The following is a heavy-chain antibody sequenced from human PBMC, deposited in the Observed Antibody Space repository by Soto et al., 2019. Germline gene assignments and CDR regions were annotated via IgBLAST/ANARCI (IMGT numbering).Heavy chain of an antibody. V-gene: IGHV3-48*02. Sequence: GGSLRLSCAASGLTFSSYSMNWVRQAPGKGLEWVSYISSSSSTIYYADSVKGRFTISRDNAKNSLYLQMNSLRDEDTAVYYCARNPRQLLYYYGMDVWGQGTTVTVSS. CDR2: ISSSSSTI. J-gene: IGHJ6*02. CDR1: GLTFSSYS. CDR3: ARNPRQLLYYYGMDV. D-gene: IGHD5-18*01.